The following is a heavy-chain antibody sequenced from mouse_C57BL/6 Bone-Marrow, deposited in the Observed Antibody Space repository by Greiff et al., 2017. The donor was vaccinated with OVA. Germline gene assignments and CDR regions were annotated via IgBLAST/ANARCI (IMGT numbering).Heavy chain of an antibody. CDR1: GYTFTSYW. CDR3: ASDLHWYFDV. CDR2: IDPSDSYT. V-gene: IGHV1-69*01. J-gene: IGHJ1*03. Sequence: QVQLQQPGAELVMPGASVKLSCKASGYTFTSYWMHWVKQRPGQGLEWIGEIDPSDSYTNYNQKFKGKSTLTVDKSSSTAYMQLSSLTSEDSAVYYCASDLHWYFDVWGTGTTVTVSS.